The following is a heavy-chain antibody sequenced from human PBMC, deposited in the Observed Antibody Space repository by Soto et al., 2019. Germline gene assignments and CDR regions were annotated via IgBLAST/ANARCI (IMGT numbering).Heavy chain of an antibody. D-gene: IGHD2-15*01. J-gene: IGHJ4*02. V-gene: IGHV1-2*06. Sequence: ASVKVSCKASGYTFTAYYIYWVRQAPGQGLEWVGRINPKSGDTNYAQRFQGRVTMTRDTSISTAYLELSHLRSDDTAFYYCATFQQAPSGIDFWGQGTPVTVSS. CDR1: GYTFTAYY. CDR2: INPKSGDT. CDR3: ATFQQAPSGIDF.